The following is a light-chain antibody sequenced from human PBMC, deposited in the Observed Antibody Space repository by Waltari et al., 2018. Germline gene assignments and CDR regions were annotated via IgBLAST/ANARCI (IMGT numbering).Light chain of an antibody. V-gene: IGKV2-28*01. CDR1: QSLLHSNGHNY. J-gene: IGKJ2*01. Sequence: EIVMTLSPLSLPVTPGEPASISCRSSQSLLHSNGHNYVDWYLQKPGQSPQYLIYLGSNRATGVPDRVTGSGSGTHFTLEITRVEAEDVGIYYCVQALQTPRTFGQGTKLEIK. CDR2: LGS. CDR3: VQALQTPRT.